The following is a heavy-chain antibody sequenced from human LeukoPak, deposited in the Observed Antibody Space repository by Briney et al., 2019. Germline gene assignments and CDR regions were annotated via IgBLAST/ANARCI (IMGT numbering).Heavy chain of an antibody. CDR3: ARGVSLDY. J-gene: IGHJ4*02. CDR1: GGSFSGYY. Sequence: PSETLFLTCAVHGGSFSGYYWNWIRQPPGKGLEWIGEINHSGRTNYNPSLKSRVTISGDTSKNQFSLRLTSVTAADTAVYYCARGVSLDYWGQGTLVTVSS. CDR2: INHSGRT. V-gene: IGHV4-34*01.